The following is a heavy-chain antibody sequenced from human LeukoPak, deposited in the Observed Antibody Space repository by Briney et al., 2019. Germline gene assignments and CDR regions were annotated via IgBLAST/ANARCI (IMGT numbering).Heavy chain of an antibody. CDR3: ARVDTAMVYFDY. CDR2: ISSSSSYI. Sequence: PGGSLRLSCAASGFTFSSYSMNWVRQAPGKGLEWVSSISSSSSYIYYADSVKGRFTISRDNAKNSLYLQMNSLRAEDTAVYYCARVDTAMVYFDYWGQGTLVTVSS. V-gene: IGHV3-21*01. CDR1: GFTFSSYS. J-gene: IGHJ4*02. D-gene: IGHD5-18*01.